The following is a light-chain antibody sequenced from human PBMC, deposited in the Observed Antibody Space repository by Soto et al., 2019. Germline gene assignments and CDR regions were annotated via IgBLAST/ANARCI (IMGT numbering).Light chain of an antibody. CDR2: QVN. J-gene: IGLJ1*01. CDR3: CSYAATYVYV. CDR1: RSDIGDSNF. V-gene: IGLV2-14*01. Sequence: QSALTQPASVSGSPGQSVTISCTGPRSDIGDSNFISWYQHSPGKAPRLLIYQVNNRPSGVSGRFSGSKAGNTASLTISGLLDDDEADYFCCSYAATYVYVFGTGTKVTVL.